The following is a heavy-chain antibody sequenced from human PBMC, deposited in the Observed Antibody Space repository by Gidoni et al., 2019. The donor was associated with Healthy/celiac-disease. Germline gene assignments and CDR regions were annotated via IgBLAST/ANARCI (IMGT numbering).Heavy chain of an antibody. Sequence: EVQLVQSGEEVKKPGESLRISCKGSGYRFTNYWISWVRQMPGKGLEWMGRIDPSDSYSNYSPSFQGHVTISADKSISTAYLQWSSLKAADTAMYYCAATYNYDLDYWGQGTLVTVSS. D-gene: IGHD5-18*01. V-gene: IGHV5-10-1*03. CDR1: GYRFTNYW. J-gene: IGHJ4*02. CDR3: AATYNYDLDY. CDR2: IDPSDSYS.